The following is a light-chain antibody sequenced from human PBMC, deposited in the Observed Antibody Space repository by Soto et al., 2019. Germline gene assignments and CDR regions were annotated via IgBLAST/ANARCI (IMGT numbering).Light chain of an antibody. J-gene: IGKJ5*01. CDR1: QSVRSDR. CDR2: DAS. CDR3: QEYDGAPPVT. V-gene: IGKV3-20*01. Sequence: EIVLTQSPDTLSLSPGERATLSFMASQSVRSDRLAWYQQKPGQAPRLVIFDASTRATGIPERFSGSGSGTHFTLTITSLEPEDFAVYYCQEYDGAPPVTFGLGTLLE.